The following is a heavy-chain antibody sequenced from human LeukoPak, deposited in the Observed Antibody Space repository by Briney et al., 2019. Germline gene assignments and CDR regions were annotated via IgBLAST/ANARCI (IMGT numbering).Heavy chain of an antibody. V-gene: IGHV3-30-3*01. CDR3: ARLRSPRGPDSSGSGGAFDI. CDR1: GFPFSSYA. CDR2: ISYDGSNK. D-gene: IGHD3-22*01. Sequence: PGGSLRLSCAAPGFPFSSYAMPTVRQAPAKGVEWVAAISYDGSNKYYADSVKGRFTISRDNSKNTLYLQMNSLRAEDTAVYYCARLRSPRGPDSSGSGGAFDIWGQGTMVTVSS. J-gene: IGHJ3*02.